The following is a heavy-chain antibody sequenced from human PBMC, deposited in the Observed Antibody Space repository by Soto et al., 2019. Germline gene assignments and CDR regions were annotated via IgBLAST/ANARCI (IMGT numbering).Heavy chain of an antibody. CDR3: AHIESSSGWYDPFFDY. CDR2: IYWDDDK. Sequence: SGPTLVNPTQTLTLTCTFSGFSLSTSGMCVSWIRQPPGKALEWLALIYWDDDKRYSPSLKSRLTITKDTSKNQVVLTMTNMDPVDTATYYCAHIESSSGWYDPFFDYWGQGTLVTVPQ. V-gene: IGHV2-5*08. J-gene: IGHJ4*02. D-gene: IGHD6-19*01. CDR1: GFSLSTSGMC.